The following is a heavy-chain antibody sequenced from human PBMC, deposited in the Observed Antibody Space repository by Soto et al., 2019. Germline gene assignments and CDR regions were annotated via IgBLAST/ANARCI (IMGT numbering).Heavy chain of an antibody. V-gene: IGHV1-69*13. J-gene: IGHJ6*02. CDR3: ARGGIAARHLYYYGMDV. D-gene: IGHD6-6*01. CDR1: GGTFSSYA. CDR2: IIPIFGTA. Sequence: SVKVSCKASGGTFSSYAISRVRQAPGQGLEWMGGIIPIFGTANYAQKFQGRVTITADESTSTAYMELSSLRSEDTAVYYCARGGIAARHLYYYGMDVWGQGTTVTVSS.